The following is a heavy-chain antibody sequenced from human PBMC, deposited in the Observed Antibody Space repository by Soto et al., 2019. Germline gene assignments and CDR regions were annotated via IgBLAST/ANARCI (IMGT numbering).Heavy chain of an antibody. D-gene: IGHD3-22*01. Sequence: GGSLSLSCAASGLPFSSYWMHWVRQAPGKGLVWVSRINSDGSSTNYADSVKGRFTISRDNAKNSLYLQMNSLRAEDTAVYYCARGGPSRYYYDSSGYFLGYWGQGTLVTVSS. CDR1: GLPFSSYW. J-gene: IGHJ4*02. CDR3: ARGGPSRYYYDSSGYFLGY. V-gene: IGHV3-74*01. CDR2: INSDGSST.